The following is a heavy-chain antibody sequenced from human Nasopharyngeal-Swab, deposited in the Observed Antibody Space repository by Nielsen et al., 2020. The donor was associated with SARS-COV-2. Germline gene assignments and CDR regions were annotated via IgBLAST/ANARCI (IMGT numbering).Heavy chain of an antibody. Sequence: RQAPGKGLEWIGYIYYSGSTNYNPSLKSRVTISVDASKNQFSLKLSSVTAADTAVYYCARGGRGIFGVVTNFDYWGQGTLVTVSS. V-gene: IGHV4-59*01. D-gene: IGHD3-3*01. J-gene: IGHJ4*02. CDR3: ARGGRGIFGVVTNFDY. CDR2: IYYSGST.